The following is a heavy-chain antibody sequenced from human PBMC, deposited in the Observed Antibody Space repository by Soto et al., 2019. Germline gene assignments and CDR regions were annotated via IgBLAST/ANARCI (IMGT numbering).Heavy chain of an antibody. D-gene: IGHD4-17*01. Sequence: LRLSCAASGFTFSSYSMNWVRQAPGKGLEWVSSISSSSTYIYYADSVKGRFTISRDNAKNSLYLQMYSLRAEDTAVYYCARPWATVVTPALYWGQGTLVTVSS. CDR2: ISSSSTYI. CDR3: ARPWATVVTPALY. CDR1: GFTFSSYS. V-gene: IGHV3-21*01. J-gene: IGHJ4*02.